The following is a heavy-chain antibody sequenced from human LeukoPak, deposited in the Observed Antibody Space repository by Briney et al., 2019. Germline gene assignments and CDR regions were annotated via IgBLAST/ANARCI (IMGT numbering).Heavy chain of an antibody. CDR3: ARLQGGNIAVAGPSSFGWYFDL. V-gene: IGHV4-59*08. CDR2: IYYSGST. CDR1: GGSISSYY. J-gene: IGHJ2*01. Sequence: SETLSLTCTVSGGSISSYYWSWIRQPPGKGLEWIGYIYYSGSTNYNPSLKSRVTISVDTSKNQFSLKLSSVTAADTAVYYCARLQGGNIAVAGPSSFGWYFDLWGRGTLVTVSS. D-gene: IGHD6-19*01.